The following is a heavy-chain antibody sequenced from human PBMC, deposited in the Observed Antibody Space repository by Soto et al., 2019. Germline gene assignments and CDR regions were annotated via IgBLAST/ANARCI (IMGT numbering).Heavy chain of an antibody. Sequence: QVQLVQSGAEVKKIGSSVKVSCKASGGTFSIYGFSWVRQAPGQGPEWIGGIIPILTTPNYAQKFHGRVTIVADESTTTVYMELSSLKSEDTAVYYCATSVGIAPTGEDGMDVWGQGTSVTVSS. D-gene: IGHD2-8*02. CDR3: ATSVGIAPTGEDGMDV. CDR1: GGTFSIYG. CDR2: IIPILTTP. V-gene: IGHV1-69*01. J-gene: IGHJ6*02.